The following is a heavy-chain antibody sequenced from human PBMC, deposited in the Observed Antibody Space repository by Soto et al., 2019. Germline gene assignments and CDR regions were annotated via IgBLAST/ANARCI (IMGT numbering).Heavy chain of an antibody. Sequence: QVQLVQSGAEVKKPGSSVKVSCKASGGTFSSYTISWVRQAPGQGLEWMGRIIPILGIANYAQKFQGRVTITGDKSTSTVYMELSSLRSEDTAVYYCARDRRVTGDGDWFDPWGQGTLVTVSS. CDR1: GGTFSSYT. CDR3: ARDRRVTGDGDWFDP. D-gene: IGHD7-27*01. J-gene: IGHJ5*02. CDR2: IIPILGIA. V-gene: IGHV1-69*08.